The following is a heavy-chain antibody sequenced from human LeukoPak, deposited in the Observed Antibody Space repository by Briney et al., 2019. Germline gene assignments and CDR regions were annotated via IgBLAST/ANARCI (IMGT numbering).Heavy chain of an antibody. D-gene: IGHD5-12*01. CDR3: ARLESGYSGYDGTYFDY. CDR1: GYIFTSYW. CDR2: IYPGDSDT. V-gene: IGHV5-51*01. J-gene: IGHJ4*02. Sequence: NAGESLQISCQGSGYIFTSYWIGWGRQLPGKGLEWMGIIYPGDSDTRYSPSFQGQVTISADKSISTAYLQWSSLKASDTAMYYCARLESGYSGYDGTYFDYWGQGTLVTVSS.